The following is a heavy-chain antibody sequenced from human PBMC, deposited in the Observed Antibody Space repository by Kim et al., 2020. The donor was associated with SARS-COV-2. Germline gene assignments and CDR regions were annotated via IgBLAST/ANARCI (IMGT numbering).Heavy chain of an antibody. J-gene: IGHJ6*02. CDR3: ARHPGSYHYGMDV. V-gene: IGHV4-61*05. Sequence: SETLSLTCSVSGGSISISTYYWSWIRQPPGKGLEWIGHIYYNGNTNYNPPLKSRVTMSVDTSKNQFSLTLNSVTAADTAVYYCARHPGSYHYGMDVWGQGTTGTVSS. CDR2: IYYNGNT. CDR1: GGSISISTYY. D-gene: IGHD3-10*01.